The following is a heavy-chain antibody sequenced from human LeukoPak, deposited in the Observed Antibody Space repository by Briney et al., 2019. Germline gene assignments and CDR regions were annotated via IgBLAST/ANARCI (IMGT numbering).Heavy chain of an antibody. V-gene: IGHV1-8*03. CDR3: ARVPVFVYGDYRNAFDI. D-gene: IGHD4-17*01. CDR1: GYTFTSYD. Sequence: ASVKVSCKASGYTFTSYDINWVRQATGQGLEWMGWMNPNSGNTGYAQKFQGRVTITRNTSISTAYMELSSLRSEDTAVYYCARVPVFVYGDYRNAFDIWGQGTMVTVSS. J-gene: IGHJ3*02. CDR2: MNPNSGNT.